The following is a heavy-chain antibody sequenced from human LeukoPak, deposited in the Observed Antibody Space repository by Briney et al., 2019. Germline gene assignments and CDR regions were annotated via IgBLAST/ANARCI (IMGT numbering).Heavy chain of an antibody. Sequence: GGSLRLSCAASGFTFSIFGLHWVRQAPGKGLEGVAFISHDGSVKYYADSVKGRFAISRDNAKNSLYLQMNSLRAEDTALYYCAKDIAARLTWWFDPWGQGTLVTVSS. CDR1: GFTFSIFG. CDR2: ISHDGSVK. V-gene: IGHV3-30*18. J-gene: IGHJ5*02. CDR3: AKDIAARLTWWFDP. D-gene: IGHD6-6*01.